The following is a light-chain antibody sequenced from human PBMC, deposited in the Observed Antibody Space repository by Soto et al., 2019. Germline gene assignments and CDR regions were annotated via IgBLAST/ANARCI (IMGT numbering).Light chain of an antibody. J-gene: IGLJ1*01. CDR1: SSDIGGFYH. V-gene: IGLV2-14*03. CDR3: SSYTSSSSYV. Sequence: QSVLTQPASVSGSPGQSITIPCTGTSSDIGGFYHVSWHQQHPGKAPKLVIYDVSNRPSGVSNRFSGSKTGNTASLIISGLQAEDEADYYCSSYTSSSSYVFGSGTKVTVL. CDR2: DVS.